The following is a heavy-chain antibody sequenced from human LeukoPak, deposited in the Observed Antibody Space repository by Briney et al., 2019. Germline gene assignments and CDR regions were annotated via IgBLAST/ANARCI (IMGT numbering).Heavy chain of an antibody. V-gene: IGHV3-30-3*01. D-gene: IGHD2-2*01. J-gene: IGHJ4*02. Sequence: GGSLRLSCAASGFTFSSYAMHWVRQAPGKGLEWVAVIPYDGSNKYYADTVKGRFTISRDNSKNTLYLQMNSLRAEDTAVYYCARAGCSSTSCSHHDWGQGTLVTVSS. CDR3: ARAGCSSTSCSHHD. CDR1: GFTFSSYA. CDR2: IPYDGSNK.